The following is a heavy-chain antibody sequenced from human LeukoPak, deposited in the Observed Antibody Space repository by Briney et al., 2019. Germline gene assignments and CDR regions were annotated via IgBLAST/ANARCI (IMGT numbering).Heavy chain of an antibody. CDR1: GGSISSGGYY. Sequence: SETLSLTCTVSGGSISSGGYYWSWIRQHPGKGLEWIGYIYYSGSTYYNPSLKSRVTISVDTSKNQFSLKLSSVTAADTAVYYCARRPYGYNYYYMDVWGKGTTVTVSS. V-gene: IGHV4-31*03. CDR2: IYYSGST. CDR3: ARRPYGYNYYYMDV. D-gene: IGHD3-10*01. J-gene: IGHJ6*03.